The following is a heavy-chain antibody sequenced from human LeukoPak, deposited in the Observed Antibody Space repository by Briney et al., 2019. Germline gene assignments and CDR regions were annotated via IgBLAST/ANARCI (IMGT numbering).Heavy chain of an antibody. Sequence: PSETLSLTCTVSGGSISSYYWSWIRQPPGMGLEWIGCIYYSGSTNYNPSLKSRVTISVDTSKDQFSLRLTSVTAADTAVHYCARSSLGDWYFDLWGRGTLVTVSS. D-gene: IGHD1-26*01. V-gene: IGHV4-59*01. CDR2: IYYSGST. J-gene: IGHJ2*01. CDR1: GGSISSYY. CDR3: ARSSLGDWYFDL.